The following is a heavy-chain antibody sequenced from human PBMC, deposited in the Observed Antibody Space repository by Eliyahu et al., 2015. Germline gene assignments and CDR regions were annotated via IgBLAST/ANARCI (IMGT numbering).Heavy chain of an antibody. CDR2: ISYDSGYI. CDR3: VTGGKATRPSMFDN. J-gene: IGHJ4*02. D-gene: IGHD5-12*01. Sequence: RKGLEWVSSISYDSGYIYYADSVKGRFTISRDNAKNSLSLHMNSLRAEDTAVYFCVTGGKATRPSMFDNWGQGTLVSVSS. V-gene: IGHV3-21*01.